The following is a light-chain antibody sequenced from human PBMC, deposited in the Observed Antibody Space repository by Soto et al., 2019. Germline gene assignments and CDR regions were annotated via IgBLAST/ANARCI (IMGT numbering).Light chain of an antibody. V-gene: IGLV1-40*01. CDR3: QSYDSSLSGWV. J-gene: IGLJ3*02. CDR2: DNI. Sequence: QAVVTQPPSVSGAPGQRVTISCDGNKSNIGAGFDVYWHQQLPGTAPKPLIYDNINRPSGVPDRFSGSKSGTSASLAITGLQTEDEADYYCQSYDSSLSGWVFGGGTKLTVL. CDR1: KSNIGAGFD.